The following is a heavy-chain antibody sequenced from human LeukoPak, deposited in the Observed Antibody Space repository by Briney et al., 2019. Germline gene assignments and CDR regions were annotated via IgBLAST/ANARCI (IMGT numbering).Heavy chain of an antibody. Sequence: ASVKVSCKASGYTFTSYGISWVRQAPGQGLEWMGWISAYNGNTNYAQKLQGRVTMTTDTSTSTAYMELRSLRSDDTAVYYCARNRVGATGILAIYYYYGMDVWGQGTTVTVSS. J-gene: IGHJ6*02. CDR1: GYTFTSYG. CDR3: ARNRVGATGILAIYYYYGMDV. CDR2: ISAYNGNT. D-gene: IGHD1-26*01. V-gene: IGHV1-18*01.